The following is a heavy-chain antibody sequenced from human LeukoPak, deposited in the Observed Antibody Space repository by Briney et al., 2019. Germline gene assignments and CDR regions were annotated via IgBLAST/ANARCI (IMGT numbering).Heavy chain of an antibody. J-gene: IGHJ4*02. CDR3: ARVGVGSGWYVLNY. CDR2: ISSSSYI. D-gene: IGHD6-19*01. Sequence: PGGSLRLSCAASGFTFSSYSMNWVRQAPGKGLEWVSSISSSSYIYYADSVKGRFTISRDNAKNSLYLQMNSLRAEDTAVYYCARVGVGSGWYVLNYWGQGTLVTVSS. V-gene: IGHV3-21*01. CDR1: GFTFSSYS.